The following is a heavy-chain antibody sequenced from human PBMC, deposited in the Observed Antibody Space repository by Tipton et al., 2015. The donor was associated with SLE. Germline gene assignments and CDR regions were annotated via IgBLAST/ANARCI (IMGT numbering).Heavy chain of an antibody. Sequence: GLVKPSETLSLTCTVSGGSISSYYWSWIRQPPGKGLEWIGYIYYSGSTNYNPSLKSRVTISVDTSRNQFSLKLSSVTAADTAVYYCARGGIAVAGTRTYFDYWGQGTLVTVSS. J-gene: IGHJ4*02. CDR3: ARGGIAVAGTRTYFDY. CDR1: GGSISSYY. CDR2: IYYSGST. V-gene: IGHV4-59*01. D-gene: IGHD6-19*01.